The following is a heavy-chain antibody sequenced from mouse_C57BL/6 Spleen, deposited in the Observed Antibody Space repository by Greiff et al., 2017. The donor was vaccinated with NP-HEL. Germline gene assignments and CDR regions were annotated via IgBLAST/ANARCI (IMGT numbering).Heavy chain of an antibody. Sequence: QVTLNESGPGILQSSQTLSLTFSFSGFSLSTSGMGVSWIRQPSGKGLEWLAHIYWDDDKRYNPALKSRLTISKDTSRNQVFLKLTSVDTADTATDYCARREGRDWWAMDYWGQGTSVTVSS. CDR1: GFSLSTSGMG. V-gene: IGHV8-12*01. CDR2: IYWDDDK. D-gene: IGHD1-1*02. CDR3: ARREGRDWWAMDY. J-gene: IGHJ4*01.